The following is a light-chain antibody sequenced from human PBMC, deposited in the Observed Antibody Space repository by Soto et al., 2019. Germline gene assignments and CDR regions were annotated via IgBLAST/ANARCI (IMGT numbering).Light chain of an antibody. CDR1: QSVRSW. V-gene: IGKV1-5*01. J-gene: IGKJ4*01. CDR2: DAS. CDR3: QQYDNYPLT. Sequence: DIQMTQSPATLSASVGDRVTITCRASQSVRSWLAWYQKKTGTAPKLLIFDASRLESGVPSRFSGSASGTEFTLTISRLQTDDFATYYCQQYDNYPLTFGGGTKVDIK.